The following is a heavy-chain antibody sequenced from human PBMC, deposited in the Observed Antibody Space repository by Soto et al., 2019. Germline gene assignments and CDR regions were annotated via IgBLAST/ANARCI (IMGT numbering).Heavy chain of an antibody. CDR2: IIPIFGTA. CDR3: ASAWGPFYYSGMDV. V-gene: IGHV1-69*12. J-gene: IGHJ6*02. D-gene: IGHD3-16*01. CDR1: GGTFSSYA. Sequence: QVQLVQSGAEVKKPGSSVKVSCKASGGTFSSYAISWVRQAPGQGLEWMGGIIPIFGTADYAQKFQGRVAITADASTSTAYMELSSLRSEDTAVYYCASAWGPFYYSGMDVWGQGTTVTVSS.